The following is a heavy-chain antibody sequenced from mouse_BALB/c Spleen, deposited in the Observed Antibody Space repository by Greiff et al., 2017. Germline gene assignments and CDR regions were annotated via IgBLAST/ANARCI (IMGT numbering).Heavy chain of an antibody. CDR1: GFTFSSYA. CDR2: ISSGGSYT. J-gene: IGHJ3*01. D-gene: IGHD2-2*01. CDR3: AAEGGYFAY. Sequence: EVQVVESGGGLVKPGGSLKLSCAASGFTFSSYAMSWVRQSPEKRLEWVAEISSGGSYTYYPDTVTGRFTISRDNAKNTLYLEMSSLRSEDTAMYYCAAEGGYFAYWGQGTLVTVSA. V-gene: IGHV5-9-4*01.